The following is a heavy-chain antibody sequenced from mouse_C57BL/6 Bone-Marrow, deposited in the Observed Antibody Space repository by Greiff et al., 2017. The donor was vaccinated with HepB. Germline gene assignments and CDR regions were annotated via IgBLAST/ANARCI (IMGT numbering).Heavy chain of an antibody. J-gene: IGHJ3*01. CDR3: ASGYSNFFAY. CDR1: GFTFSDYY. CDR2: INYDGSST. V-gene: IGHV5-16*01. D-gene: IGHD2-5*01. Sequence: EVNVVESEGGLVQPGSSMKLSCTASGFTFSDYYMAWVRQVPEKGLEWVANINYDGSSTYYLDSLKSRFIISRDNAKNILYLQMSSLKSEDTATYYCASGYSNFFAYWGQGTLVTVSA.